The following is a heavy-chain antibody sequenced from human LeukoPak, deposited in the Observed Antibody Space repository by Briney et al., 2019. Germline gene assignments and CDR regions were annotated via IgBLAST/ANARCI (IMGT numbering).Heavy chain of an antibody. Sequence: PSETLSLTCTVSGGSISSSSYYWGWIRQPPGKGLEWIGNIYYSGSTYYNPSLKSRVTISVDTSKNQFSLKLSSVTAADTAVYYCARGYTGTHFDFWGQGTLVTVSS. CDR3: ARGYTGTHFDF. V-gene: IGHV4-39*07. CDR1: GGSISSSSYY. D-gene: IGHD6-13*01. J-gene: IGHJ4*02. CDR2: IYYSGST.